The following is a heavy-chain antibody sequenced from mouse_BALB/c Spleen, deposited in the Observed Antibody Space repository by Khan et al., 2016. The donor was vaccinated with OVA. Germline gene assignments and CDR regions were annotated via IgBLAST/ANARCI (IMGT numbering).Heavy chain of an antibody. CDR1: GYTFTNYG. CDR3: SRSYSYLYFDV. V-gene: IGHV9-3-1*01. Sequence: QIQLVQSGPELKKPGETVKISCKASGYTFTNYGMNWVKQAPGKGLKWMGWINTYSGEPTYADDFKGRSAFSLETSASTAYLQIKNLKNEDTATFYCSRSYSYLYFDVWGAGTTVTVSS. D-gene: IGHD2-10*01. J-gene: IGHJ1*01. CDR2: INTYSGEP.